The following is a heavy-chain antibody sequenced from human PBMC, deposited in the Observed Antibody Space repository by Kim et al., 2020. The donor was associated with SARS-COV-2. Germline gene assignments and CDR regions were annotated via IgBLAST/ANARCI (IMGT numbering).Heavy chain of an antibody. D-gene: IGHD3-22*01. CDR2: INHSGYT. V-gene: IGHV4-34*01. CDR1: GWSFSDYY. J-gene: IGHJ4*02. Sequence: SETLSLTCAVYGWSFSDYYWTWIRQPPGKGLEWIGEINHSGYTSYNPSLKSRVTISVDTSKNQFSLKLSSVTAADTAVYYCARGVRTFSMIVVVITAQTYYFDSWSQGTLVTVSS. CDR3: ARGVRTFSMIVVVITAQTYYFDS.